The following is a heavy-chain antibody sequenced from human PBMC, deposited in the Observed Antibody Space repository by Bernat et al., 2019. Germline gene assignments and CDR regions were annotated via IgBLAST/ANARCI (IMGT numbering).Heavy chain of an antibody. CDR3: ARGEGAYVDFDS. J-gene: IGHJ3*02. CDR2: IYYSGNT. Sequence: QVQLQESGPGLVKPSQTLSLICTVSGGSISTGDYYWSWIRQHPGKGLEWIGYIYYSGNTYYNPSLKSRVTISVDTSKNQFALKLSSVTAADTAVYFCARGEGAYVDFDSWGQGTMVTVSS. V-gene: IGHV4-31*03. D-gene: IGHD4-17*01. CDR1: GGSISTGDYY.